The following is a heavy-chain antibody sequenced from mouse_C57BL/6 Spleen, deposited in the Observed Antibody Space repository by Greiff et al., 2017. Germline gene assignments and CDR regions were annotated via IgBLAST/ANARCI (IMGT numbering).Heavy chain of an antibody. CDR1: GYTFTGYW. Sequence: QVQLKESGAELMKPGASVKLSCKATGYTFTGYWIEWVKQRPGHGLEWIGEILPGSGSTNYNEKFKGKATFTADTSSNTAYMQLSSLTTEDSAIYYCARGIDYYGSSHWYFDVWGTGTTVTVSS. D-gene: IGHD1-1*01. CDR2: ILPGSGST. CDR3: ARGIDYYGSSHWYFDV. J-gene: IGHJ1*03. V-gene: IGHV1-9*01.